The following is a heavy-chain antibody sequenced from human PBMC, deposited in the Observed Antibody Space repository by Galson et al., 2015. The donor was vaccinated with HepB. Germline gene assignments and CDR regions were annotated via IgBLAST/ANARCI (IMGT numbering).Heavy chain of an antibody. CDR3: ASRGRRWDSNGYYSGY. J-gene: IGHJ4*02. D-gene: IGHD3-22*01. Sequence: SLRLSCAASGFTFSSYSMNWVRQAPGKGLEWVSSISSSSSYIYYADSVKGRFTISSDNAKNSLYLQMNSLRAEDTAVYYCASRGRRWDSNGYYSGYWGQGALVTVTS. V-gene: IGHV3-21*01. CDR2: ISSSSSYI. CDR1: GFTFSSYS.